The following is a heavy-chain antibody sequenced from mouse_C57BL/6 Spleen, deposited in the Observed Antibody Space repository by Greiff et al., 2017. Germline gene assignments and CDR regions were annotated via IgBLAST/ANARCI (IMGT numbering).Heavy chain of an antibody. CDR2: IYPGDGDT. V-gene: IGHV1-82*01. Sequence: QVQLQQSGPELMKPGASVKISCKASGYAFSSSWMNWVKQRPGKGLEWIGRIYPGDGDTNYNGKFKGKATLTADKASSTAYLQLSSLTSEDSAVYFCARGGRGYARDYWGQGTSVTVSS. J-gene: IGHJ4*01. CDR3: ARGGRGYARDY. CDR1: GYAFSSSW. D-gene: IGHD3-3*01.